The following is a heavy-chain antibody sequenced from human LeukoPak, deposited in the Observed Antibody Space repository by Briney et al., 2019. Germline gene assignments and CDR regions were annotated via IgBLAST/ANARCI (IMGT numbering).Heavy chain of an antibody. Sequence: ASVKVSCKASGYTFTGYYMHWVRQAPGQGLEWMGWINPNSGGTTYAQKFQGRVTMTRDTSISTAYMELSRLRSDDTAVYYCARDRGGGSYLGAFDIWGQGTMVTVSS. CDR3: ARDRGGGSYLGAFDI. D-gene: IGHD1-26*01. CDR1: GYTFTGYY. CDR2: INPNSGGT. J-gene: IGHJ3*02. V-gene: IGHV1-2*02.